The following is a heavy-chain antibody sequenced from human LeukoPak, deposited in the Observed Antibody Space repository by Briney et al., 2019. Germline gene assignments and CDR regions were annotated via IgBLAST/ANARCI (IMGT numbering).Heavy chain of an antibody. V-gene: IGHV1-2*02. Sequence: ASVKVSCKASGYTFNRYGISWVRQAPGQGLEWMGWINPNSGDTKYAQKFQGRVTMTRDTSISTAYMELSRLRSDDTAVYYCARGFYGDYYYYGMDVWGRGTTVTVSS. CDR2: INPNSGDT. CDR1: GYTFNRYG. CDR3: ARGFYGDYYYYGMDV. J-gene: IGHJ6*02. D-gene: IGHD4-17*01.